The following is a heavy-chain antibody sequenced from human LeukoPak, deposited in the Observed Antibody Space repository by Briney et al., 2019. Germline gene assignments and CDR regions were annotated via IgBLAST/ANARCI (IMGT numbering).Heavy chain of an antibody. Sequence: PGGSLRLSCAASGFTFSSYSMNWVRQAPGKRLEWVSSISSSSSYIYYADSVKGRFTISRDNAKNSLYLQMNSLRAEDTAVYYCARTYIVATIRAFDIWGQGTMVTVSS. CDR2: ISSSSSYI. V-gene: IGHV3-21*01. CDR3: ARTYIVATIRAFDI. J-gene: IGHJ3*02. CDR1: GFTFSSYS. D-gene: IGHD5-12*01.